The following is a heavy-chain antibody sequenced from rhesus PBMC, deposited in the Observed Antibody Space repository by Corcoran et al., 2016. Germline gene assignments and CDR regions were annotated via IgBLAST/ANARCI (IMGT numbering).Heavy chain of an antibody. J-gene: IGHJ4*01. Sequence: QVTLKESGPALVKPTQTLTLTCTFSGFSLSTSGMGVGWIRQPPGKTLGWLAHIYWYDDKRYSTSLKSRLTISKDTSKNQVVLTMTNMDPVDTATYYWARRQSLAADPVGFDYWGQGVLVTVSS. CDR2: IYWYDDK. D-gene: IGHD6-19*01. CDR3: ARRQSLAADPVGFDY. CDR1: GFSLSTSGMG. V-gene: IGHV2-1*01.